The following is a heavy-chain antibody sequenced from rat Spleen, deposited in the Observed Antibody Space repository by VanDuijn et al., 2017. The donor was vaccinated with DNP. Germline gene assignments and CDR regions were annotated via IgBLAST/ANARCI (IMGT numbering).Heavy chain of an antibody. Sequence: EVQLVESGGGLVQPGRSLKLSCAASGFTFSDYDMAWVRQAPTKGLEWVASISPSGGSTYYRDSVKGRFTISRDNAKSTLYLQMNSLRSEDMATYYCARGGAPFAYWGQGTLVTVSS. V-gene: IGHV5S23*01. CDR1: GFTFSDYD. CDR2: ISPSGGST. CDR3: ARGGAPFAY. J-gene: IGHJ3*01. D-gene: IGHD3-1*01.